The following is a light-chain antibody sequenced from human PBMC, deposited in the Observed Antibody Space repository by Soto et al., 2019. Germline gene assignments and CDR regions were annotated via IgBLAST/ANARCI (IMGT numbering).Light chain of an antibody. J-gene: IGKJ1*01. Sequence: DIQMTQSPSTLSASVGDRITITCRASQSISSRLAWYKQKPGKAPKIMISDASSLENWVPSRFRGSGSGTEFTLTISSLKPDDFETYYCQQYNSHSQTFGQGTKVDIK. CDR2: DAS. CDR1: QSISSR. V-gene: IGKV1-5*01. CDR3: QQYNSHSQT.